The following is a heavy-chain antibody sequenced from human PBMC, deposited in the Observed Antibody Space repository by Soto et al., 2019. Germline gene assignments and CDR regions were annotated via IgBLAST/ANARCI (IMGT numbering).Heavy chain of an antibody. CDR1: GGSFNNDY. CDR3: ARDRYFYDSAGYYRTLDS. J-gene: IGHJ5*01. CDR2: IFHSGIT. D-gene: IGHD3-22*01. Sequence: TSETLSLTCTISGGSFNNDYWTVIRQSPGRGLEWIGYIFHSGITDYNPSVKSRVTISIDKSKNLFSLKLTSVTAADTAVYYCARDRYFYDSAGYYRTLDSWGQGILVTVS. V-gene: IGHV4-59*01.